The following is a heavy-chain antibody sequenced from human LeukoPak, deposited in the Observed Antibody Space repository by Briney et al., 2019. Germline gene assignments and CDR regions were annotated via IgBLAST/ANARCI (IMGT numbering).Heavy chain of an antibody. J-gene: IGHJ4*02. CDR2: IYYSGST. CDR3: ARGRYYFDY. CDR1: GGSISSSSYY. Sequence: PSETLSLTCAVSGGSISSSSYYWGWIRQPPGKGLEWIGSIYYSGSTYYNPSLKSRVTISVDTSKNQFSLKLSSVTAADTAVYYCARGRYYFDYWGQGTLVTVSS. V-gene: IGHV4-39*07.